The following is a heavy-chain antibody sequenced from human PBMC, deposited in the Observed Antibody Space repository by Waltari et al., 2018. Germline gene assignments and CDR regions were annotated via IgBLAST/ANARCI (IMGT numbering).Heavy chain of an antibody. CDR1: GFTFSSYA. Sequence: QVQLVESGGGVVQPGRSLRLSCAASGFTFSSYAMHGVRQAPGKGLEGVAVISYDGSNKYYADSVKGRFTISRDNSKNTLYLQMNSLRAEDTAVYYCAYSGWYKWGQGTLVTVSS. D-gene: IGHD6-19*01. CDR2: ISYDGSNK. CDR3: AYSGWYK. J-gene: IGHJ4*02. V-gene: IGHV3-30-3*01.